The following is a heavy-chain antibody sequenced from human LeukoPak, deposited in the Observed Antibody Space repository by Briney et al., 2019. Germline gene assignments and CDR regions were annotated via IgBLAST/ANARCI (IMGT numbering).Heavy chain of an antibody. CDR3: ARVGVLWFGETQGAFDI. D-gene: IGHD3-10*01. J-gene: IGHJ3*02. Sequence: PGGSLRLSCAASGFTFRNYVIHWVRQAPGKGLEWVSAISGSGGSTYYADSVEGRFTISRDNSKNTLYLQVNSLRAEDTAVYYCARVGVLWFGETQGAFDIWGQGTMVTVSS. CDR1: GFTFRNYV. CDR2: ISGSGGST. V-gene: IGHV3-23*01.